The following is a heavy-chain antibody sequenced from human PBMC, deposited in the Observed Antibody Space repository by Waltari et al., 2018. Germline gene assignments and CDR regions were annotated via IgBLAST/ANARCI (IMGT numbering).Heavy chain of an antibody. V-gene: IGHV3-33*01. J-gene: IGHJ4*02. CDR1: GFTFSSYG. Sequence: QVQLVESGGGVVQPGRSLRLSCAASGFTFSSYGMHWVRQAPGKGRDWGAVIWYDGSNKYYADSVKGRFTISRDNSKNTLYLQMNSLRAEDTAVYYCASGAVAGTGGGYWGQGTLVTVSS. CDR3: ASGAVAGTGGGY. D-gene: IGHD6-19*01. CDR2: IWYDGSNK.